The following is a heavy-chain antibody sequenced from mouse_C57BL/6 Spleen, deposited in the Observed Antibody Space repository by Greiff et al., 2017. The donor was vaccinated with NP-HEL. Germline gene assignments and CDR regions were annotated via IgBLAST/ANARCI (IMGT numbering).Heavy chain of an antibody. D-gene: IGHD2-2*01. V-gene: IGHV1-39*01. CDR3: AAGGYHYFDY. CDR2: INPNYGTT. Sequence: VQLQQSGPELVKPGASVKISCKASGYSFTDYNMNWVKQSNGKRLEWIGVINPNYGTTSYNQKFHGKATGTVDQSSSTADMQLNSLTSEDSAVYYCAAGGYHYFDYWGQGTTLTVSS. J-gene: IGHJ2*01. CDR1: GYSFTDYN.